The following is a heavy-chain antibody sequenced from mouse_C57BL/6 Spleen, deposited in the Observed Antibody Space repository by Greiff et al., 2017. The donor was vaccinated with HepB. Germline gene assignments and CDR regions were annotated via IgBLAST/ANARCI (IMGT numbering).Heavy chain of an antibody. J-gene: IGHJ4*01. CDR3: ASSRDYDKEGYAMDY. CDR1: GYTFTSYG. CDR2: IYPRSGNT. V-gene: IGHV1-81*01. Sequence: QVQLQQSGAELARPGASVKLSCKASGYTFTSYGISWVKQRTGQGLEWIGEIYPRSGNTYYNEKFKGKATLTADKSSITAYMELRSLTSEDSAVYFCASSRDYDKEGYAMDYWGQGTSVTVSS. D-gene: IGHD2-4*01.